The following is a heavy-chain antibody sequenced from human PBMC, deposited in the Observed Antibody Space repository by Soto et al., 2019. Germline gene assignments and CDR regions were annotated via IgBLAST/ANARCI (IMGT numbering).Heavy chain of an antibody. CDR1: GFTLSGYA. V-gene: IGHV3-64*01. CDR3: ARRARPDFYYMDV. J-gene: IGHJ6*03. Sequence: EVQLAESGEGLAQPGGSLRLSCAASGFTLSGYAMDWVRQAPGKGLEYVSGISSNGAGTYYANSVQGRFTISRDNSKNTVYLQMGSLRPEDMAVYYCARRARPDFYYMDVWGKGTTVTVSS. D-gene: IGHD6-6*01. CDR2: ISSNGAGT.